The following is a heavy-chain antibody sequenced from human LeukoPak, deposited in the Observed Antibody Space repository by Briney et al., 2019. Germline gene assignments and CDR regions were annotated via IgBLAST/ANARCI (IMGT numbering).Heavy chain of an antibody. Sequence: GESLKISCQGSGYSFTSYWIGWVRQLPGKGLEWMGIIYPGDSDTRYSPSFQGQVTISADKSNSTAYLQWSSVKASDTAMYYCARHVGVGGYYADDAFDIWGQGTMVTVSS. J-gene: IGHJ3*02. CDR1: GYSFTSYW. V-gene: IGHV5-51*01. CDR3: ARHVGVGGYYADDAFDI. CDR2: IYPGDSDT. D-gene: IGHD3-3*01.